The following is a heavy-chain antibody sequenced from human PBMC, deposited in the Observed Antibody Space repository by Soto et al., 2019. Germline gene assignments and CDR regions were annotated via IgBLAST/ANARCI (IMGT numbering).Heavy chain of an antibody. CDR3: AMLGGWSGGRNEMDV. Sequence: EVQLVESGGGLVQPGGSLRLSCAASGLIFSDYHMDWVRQAPGKGLEWVGRIRRKANSYTTEYAASVKGRVTISRDDSRSSLYLQLNCVKTEDAAVYDGAMLGGWSGGRNEMDVWGQGTRVTVSS. CDR1: GLIFSDYH. D-gene: IGHD6-19*01. V-gene: IGHV3-72*01. J-gene: IGHJ6*02. CDR2: IRRKANSYTT.